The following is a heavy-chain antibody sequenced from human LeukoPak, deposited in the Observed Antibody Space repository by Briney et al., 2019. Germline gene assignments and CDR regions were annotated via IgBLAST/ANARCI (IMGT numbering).Heavy chain of an antibody. CDR1: GYRFTSYD. Sequence: ASVKVSCKASGYRFTSYDMHWVRQAPGQGLEWMGIINPSGGSTSYAQRFQGRVAMARDTSTTTVYMEVNSLTSEDTAVYFCARDGPTAAPFDYWGQGTLVTVSS. CDR2: INPSGGST. V-gene: IGHV1-46*01. J-gene: IGHJ4*02. D-gene: IGHD2-2*01. CDR3: ARDGPTAAPFDY.